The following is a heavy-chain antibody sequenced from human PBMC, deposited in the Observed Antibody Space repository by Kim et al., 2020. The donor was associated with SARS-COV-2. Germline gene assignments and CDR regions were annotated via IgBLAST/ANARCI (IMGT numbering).Heavy chain of an antibody. CDR3: ARDVMFGREGFDY. CDR1: GFTFSSYG. CDR2: IWYDGSNK. Sequence: GGSLRLSCAASGFTFSSYGMHWVRQAPGKGLEWVAVIWYDGSNKYYADSVKGRFTISRDNSKNTLYLQMNSLRAEDTAVYYCARDVMFGREGFDYWGQGTLVTVSS. J-gene: IGHJ4*02. D-gene: IGHD3-10*02. V-gene: IGHV3-33*01.